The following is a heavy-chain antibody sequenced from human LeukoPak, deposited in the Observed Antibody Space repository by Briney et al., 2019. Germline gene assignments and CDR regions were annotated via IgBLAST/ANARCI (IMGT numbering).Heavy chain of an antibody. CDR2: TKSKIDGGTT. CDR3: TAGTGRTDFDY. J-gene: IGHJ4*02. Sequence: GGSLRLSCAGSGFIFGNAWMSWVRQAPGKGLEWVGRTKSKIDGGTTDYAAPVKGRFTISRDDSKNMLYLQMNSLETEDTAVYYCTAGTGRTDFDYWGQGTLVTVSS. D-gene: IGHD6-13*01. CDR1: GFIFGNAW. V-gene: IGHV3-15*01.